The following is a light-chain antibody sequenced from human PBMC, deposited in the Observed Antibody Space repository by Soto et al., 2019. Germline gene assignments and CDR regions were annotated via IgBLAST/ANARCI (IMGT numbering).Light chain of an antibody. J-gene: IGLJ1*01. V-gene: IGLV2-8*01. CDR1: SSDVGGYNY. CDR2: EVN. Sequence: QSVLTQPPSASGSPGQSVTISCTGTSSDVGGYNYVSWYQHHPGKVPKVMIYEVNKRPAGVPDRFSGSKSGNTASLTVSGLQAEADADYYCASSAGYFYVFGTGTKVTVL. CDR3: ASSAGYFYV.